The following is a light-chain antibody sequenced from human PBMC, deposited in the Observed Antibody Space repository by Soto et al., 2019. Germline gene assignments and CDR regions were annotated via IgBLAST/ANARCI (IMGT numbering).Light chain of an antibody. CDR1: SSNIGAGYD. CDR2: GNS. CDR3: QSYDSSLSGGV. Sequence: QSVLAQPPSVSGAPGQRVTISCTGSSSNIGAGYDVHWYQQLPGTAPKLLIYGNSNRPSGVPDRFSGSKSGTSASLAIPWLQTEDGADYSCQSYDSSLSGGVFGTGTKVTVL. J-gene: IGLJ1*01. V-gene: IGLV1-40*01.